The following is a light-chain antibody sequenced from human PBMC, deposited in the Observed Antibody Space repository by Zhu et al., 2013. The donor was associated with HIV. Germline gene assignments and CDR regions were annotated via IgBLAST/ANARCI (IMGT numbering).Light chain of an antibody. Sequence: EVVLTQSPGTLSLSPGERATLSCRASQSVASSYLAWYQQKPGQAPRLLIYGASSRASGIPGRFSGSGSGTDFTLTISSLEPEDFAVYYCQQYGSSPRTFGGGTKGGDQT. J-gene: IGKJ4*01. CDR2: GAS. V-gene: IGKV3-20*01. CDR3: QQYGSSPRT. CDR1: QSVASSY.